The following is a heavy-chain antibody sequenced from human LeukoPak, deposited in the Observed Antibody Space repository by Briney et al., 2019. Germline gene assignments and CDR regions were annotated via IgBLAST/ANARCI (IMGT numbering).Heavy chain of an antibody. CDR2: VYYSGST. Sequence: RIGYVYYSGSTDYNSSLKSRLTITADTSKNQFSLKLRSVTSADTARYYCASHRRIHGKEYWGQGSLVTVSS. D-gene: IGHD4-23*01. V-gene: IGHV4-59*08. CDR3: ASHRRIHGKEY. J-gene: IGHJ4*02.